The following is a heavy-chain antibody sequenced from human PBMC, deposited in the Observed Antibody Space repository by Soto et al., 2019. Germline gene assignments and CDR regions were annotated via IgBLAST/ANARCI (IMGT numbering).Heavy chain of an antibody. D-gene: IGHD1-20*01. CDR3: ARLLSDSITGTPAGFDP. CDR1: GGSISTPNYY. J-gene: IGHJ5*02. V-gene: IGHV4-61*05. Sequence: SETLSLTCTVSGGSISTPNYYWGWIRQPPGKGLEWIGYIYYSGSTNYNPSLKSRVTISVDTSKNQFSLKLSSVTAADTAVYYCARLLSDSITGTPAGFDPWGQGTLVTVSS. CDR2: IYYSGST.